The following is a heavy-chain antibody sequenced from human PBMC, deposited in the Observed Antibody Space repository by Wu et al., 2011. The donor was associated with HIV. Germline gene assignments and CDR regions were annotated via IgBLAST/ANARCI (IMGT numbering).Heavy chain of an antibody. V-gene: IGHV1-18*01. J-gene: IGHJ3*02. CDR1: GYTFTNYA. CDR2: ISGCNGDT. D-gene: IGHD3-9*01. Sequence: QVQLAQSGPEVKKPGASVKVSCKASGYTFTNYAISWVRQAPGQGLEWMGWISGCNGDTNYVQKLKGRVTMTTDTSTNTAYMELRSLTSDDTAVYYCALSTYYDILTNYYGAFDIWGQGTMVTVSS. CDR3: ALSTYYDILTNYYGAFDI.